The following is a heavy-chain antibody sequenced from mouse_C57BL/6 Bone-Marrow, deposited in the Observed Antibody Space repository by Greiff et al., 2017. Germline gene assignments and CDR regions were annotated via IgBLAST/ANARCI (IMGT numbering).Heavy chain of an antibody. Sequence: QVQLQQSGAELVRPGTSVKVSCKASGYAFTNYLIEWVKQRPGQGLEWIGVINPGSGGTNYNEKFKGKATLTADKSSSTAYMQLSSLTSEDSAVYFGARFYYYGSSRFDYWGQGTTLTVSS. J-gene: IGHJ2*01. V-gene: IGHV1-54*01. CDR2: INPGSGGT. CDR1: GYAFTNYL. CDR3: ARFYYYGSSRFDY. D-gene: IGHD1-1*01.